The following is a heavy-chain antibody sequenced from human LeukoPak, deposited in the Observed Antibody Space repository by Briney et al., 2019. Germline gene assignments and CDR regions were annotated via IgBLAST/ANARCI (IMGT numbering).Heavy chain of an antibody. CDR2: IIPIFGTA. V-gene: IGHV1-69*01. CDR3: ARYGGNNAFDI. J-gene: IGHJ3*02. Sequence: GASVKVSCKAPGGTFSSYAISWVRQAPGQGLEWMGGIIPIFGTANYAQKFQGRVTITADESTSTAYMELSSLRSEDTAVYYCARYGGNNAFDIWGQGTMVTVSS. CDR1: GGTFSSYA. D-gene: IGHD4-23*01.